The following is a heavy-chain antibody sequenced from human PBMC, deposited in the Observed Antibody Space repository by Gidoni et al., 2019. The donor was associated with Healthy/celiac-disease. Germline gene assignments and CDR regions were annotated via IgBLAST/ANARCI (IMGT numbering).Heavy chain of an antibody. CDR3: ATLNLDLLSPVSIPGYNCFDP. CDR1: GYTRTELA. CDR2: FDPEDGAP. D-gene: IGHD2-21*01. J-gene: IGHJ5*02. V-gene: IGHV1-24*01. Sequence: QVQLVQSGAEVKKQGASVKVSGKVSGYTRTELAMHWVRQAPGKGLEWMGGFDPEDGAPIYAQKFQGRFTMTEDTSTDTAYMGLSSLRSEDTAVYYCATLNLDLLSPVSIPGYNCFDPWGQGTLVTVSS.